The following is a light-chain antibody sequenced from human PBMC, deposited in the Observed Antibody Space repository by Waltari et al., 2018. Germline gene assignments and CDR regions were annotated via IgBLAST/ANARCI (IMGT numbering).Light chain of an antibody. J-gene: IGLJ2*01. CDR2: DVR. CDR1: NSDIDPFNY. Sequence: QSALTQPRSVSGSPGQSVTISCTKTNSDIDPFNYVSWYQQHPGKAPKLVIYDVRVRPSGVPYRFSGSRSGNTASLIFSGLQPEDEADYYCSSFPGGSLVFGGGTELTVL. V-gene: IGLV2-11*01. CDR3: SSFPGGSLV.